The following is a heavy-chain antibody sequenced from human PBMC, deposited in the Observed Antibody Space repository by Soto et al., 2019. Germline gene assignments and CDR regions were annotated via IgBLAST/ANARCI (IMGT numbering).Heavy chain of an antibody. Sequence: QVQLVQSGAEVKMPGSSVRVSCKASGGSFSKYGISWVRQAPGQGLEWMGGIIPMFGIGNYAEKFLGRVTITAVESTSTSHMELSSLRSEDTAVYFCARGYSENYFYAMDVWGRGTTVSVSS. CDR1: GGSFSKYG. CDR2: IIPMFGIG. CDR3: ARGYSENYFYAMDV. V-gene: IGHV1-69*01. D-gene: IGHD1-26*01. J-gene: IGHJ6*01.